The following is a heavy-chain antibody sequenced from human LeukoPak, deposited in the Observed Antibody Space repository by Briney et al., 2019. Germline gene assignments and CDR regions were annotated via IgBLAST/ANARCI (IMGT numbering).Heavy chain of an antibody. CDR2: ISGSGGST. J-gene: IGHJ4*02. CDR1: GFTFSSYA. CDR3: AKDPPSYCSGGSCCPFPFDY. D-gene: IGHD2-15*01. V-gene: IGHV3-23*01. Sequence: GGSLRLSCAASGFTFSSYAMSWVRQAPGKGLEWVSAISGSGGSTYYADSVKGRFTISRDNSKNTLYLQMNSLRAEDTAVYYCAKDPPSYCSGGSCCPFPFDYWGQGTLVTVSS.